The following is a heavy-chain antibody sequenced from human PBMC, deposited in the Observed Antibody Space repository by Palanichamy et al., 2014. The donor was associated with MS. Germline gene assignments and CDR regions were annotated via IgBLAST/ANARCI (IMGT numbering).Heavy chain of an antibody. V-gene: IGHV3-23*01. J-gene: IGHJ4*02. CDR2: ITVIGGST. CDR3: AKDWDPTVTTRYFDY. Sequence: EVQLLESGGGLVQPGGSLRLSCAASGFTFNKYALSWVRQAPGKGLEWVASITVIGGSTYYADSVKGRFTISRDNSKNTLYLQMNSLRAEDTAVYYCAKDWDPTVTTRYFDYWGQGTLVTVSS. D-gene: IGHD4-11*01. CDR1: GFTFNKYA.